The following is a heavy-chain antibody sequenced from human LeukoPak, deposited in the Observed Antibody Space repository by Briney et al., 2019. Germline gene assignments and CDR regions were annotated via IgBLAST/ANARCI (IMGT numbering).Heavy chain of an antibody. V-gene: IGHV3-7*01. Sequence: PGGSLRLSYAASGFTFSSYWMSWVRQAPGKGLEWVANIKQDGSDKYYVDSVKGRFTISRDNAKNSLYLQMNSLRAEDTAVYYCARGWIQLWSFDYWGQGTLVTVSS. D-gene: IGHD5-18*01. CDR2: IKQDGSDK. CDR3: ARGWIQLWSFDY. CDR1: GFTFSSYW. J-gene: IGHJ4*02.